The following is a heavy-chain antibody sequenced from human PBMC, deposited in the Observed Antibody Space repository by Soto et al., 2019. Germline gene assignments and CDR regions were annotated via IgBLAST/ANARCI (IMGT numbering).Heavy chain of an antibody. CDR3: TKANRYCSGANCFTFDY. V-gene: IGHV3-23*01. CDR2: FSSGGGGT. J-gene: IGHJ4*02. D-gene: IGHD2-15*01. Sequence: GGSLRLSCTASGFTFINYAMSWVRQAPGKGLEWVSTFSSGGGGTYYADSVKGSFTISRDNSKNTLSLQMNSLRAEDTAVYYCTKANRYCSGANCFTFDYWGLGTLVTVSS. CDR1: GFTFINYA.